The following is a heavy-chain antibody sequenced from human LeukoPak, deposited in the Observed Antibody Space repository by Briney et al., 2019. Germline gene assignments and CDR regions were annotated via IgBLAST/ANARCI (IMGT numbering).Heavy chain of an antibody. CDR3: ARAPGDI. J-gene: IGHJ3*02. CDR1: GGSISSSSYY. V-gene: IGHV4-39*01. CDR2: IYYSGST. Sequence: SETLSLTCTVSGGSISSSSYYWGWIRQPPGRGLEWIGSIYYSGSTYYNPSLKSRVTISVDTSKNQFSLKLSSVTAADTAVYYCARAPGDIWGQGTMVTVSS.